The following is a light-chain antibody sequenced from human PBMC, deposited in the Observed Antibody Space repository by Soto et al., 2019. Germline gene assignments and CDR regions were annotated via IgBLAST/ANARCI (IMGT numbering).Light chain of an antibody. CDR1: SSNIGTGYD. Sequence: QAVVTQPPSVSGAPGQRVTISCTGSSSNIGTGYDVHWYQQLPGTAPKLLIYGNTNRPSGVPDRVSGSKSGTSASLAITGRQAEDEADYYCQSYDSSLSGYVFGTGTKLTVL. CDR3: QSYDSSLSGYV. V-gene: IGLV1-40*01. CDR2: GNT. J-gene: IGLJ1*01.